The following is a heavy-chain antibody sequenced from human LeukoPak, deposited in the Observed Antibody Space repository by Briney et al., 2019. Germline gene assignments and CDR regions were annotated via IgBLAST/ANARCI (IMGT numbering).Heavy chain of an antibody. J-gene: IGHJ4*02. D-gene: IGHD3-3*01. CDR1: GYIFTGYY. CDR3: ARLAFYDFWSGYLDS. Sequence: ASVKVSCTASGYIFTGYYIHWLRQAPGQGLEYLGWINPNGGATKYTQKFQGRVTMTRDTSINTAYMELSSLRSDDTAVYYCARLAFYDFWSGYLDSWGQGTLVTVSP. CDR2: INPNGGAT. V-gene: IGHV1-2*02.